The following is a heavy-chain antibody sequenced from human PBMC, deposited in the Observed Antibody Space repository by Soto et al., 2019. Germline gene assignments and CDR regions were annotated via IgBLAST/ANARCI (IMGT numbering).Heavy chain of an antibody. Sequence: SVKVSCKAPRGTFSSNAISWVRHAPGQGLEWMGGIIPIFGTANYAQKFQGRVTITADESTSTAYMELSSLRSEDTAVYYCAREETPNYYYYGMDVWGQGTTVTVSS. CDR3: AREETPNYYYYGMDV. CDR2: IIPIFGTA. CDR1: RGTFSSNA. D-gene: IGHD2-15*01. J-gene: IGHJ6*02. V-gene: IGHV1-69*13.